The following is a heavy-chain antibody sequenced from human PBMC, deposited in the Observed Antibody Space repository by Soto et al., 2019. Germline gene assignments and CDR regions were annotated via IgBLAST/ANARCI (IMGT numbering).Heavy chain of an antibody. CDR1: GGSINRSNYY. D-gene: IGHD3-9*01. V-gene: IGHV4-39*01. CDR2: IYYTGRT. CDR3: ARPSLTSDILHFDN. J-gene: IGHJ4*02. Sequence: WETLTLTCSVSGGSINRSNYYWAWMRQPPGLALEWIGNIYYTGRTFYNPSLMSRVSISVDTSRNQFSLRLTSVTAADTAVYYCARPSLTSDILHFDNWGQGSLVTVSS.